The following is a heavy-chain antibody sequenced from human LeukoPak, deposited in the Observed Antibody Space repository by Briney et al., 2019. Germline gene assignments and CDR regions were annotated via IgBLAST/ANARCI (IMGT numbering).Heavy chain of an antibody. V-gene: IGHV3-23*01. Sequence: GGSLRLSCAASGFTFSNYAMNWVRQAPGKGLEWVSTISGSGDITHYADSVQGRFTISRDNSKNTLYLQMDSLRAEDTAVYYCAKSKCSGHCYNYYGLDVWGQGTTVTVSS. J-gene: IGHJ6*02. D-gene: IGHD2-21*02. CDR3: AKSKCSGHCYNYYGLDV. CDR2: ISGSGDIT. CDR1: GFTFSNYA.